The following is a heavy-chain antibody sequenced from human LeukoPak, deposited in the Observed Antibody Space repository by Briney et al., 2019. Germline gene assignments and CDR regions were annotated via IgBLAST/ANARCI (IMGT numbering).Heavy chain of an antibody. Sequence: GASVKVSCKASGYTFTSYGISWVRQAPGQGLEWMGWISAYNGNTNYAQKLQGRVTMTTDTSTSTAYMELRSLRSDDTAVYYCARAGWTYYYGSGSYLDYWGQGTLVTVSS. CDR1: GYTFTSYG. CDR3: ARAGWTYYYGSGSYLDY. V-gene: IGHV1-18*01. CDR2: ISAYNGNT. D-gene: IGHD3-10*01. J-gene: IGHJ4*02.